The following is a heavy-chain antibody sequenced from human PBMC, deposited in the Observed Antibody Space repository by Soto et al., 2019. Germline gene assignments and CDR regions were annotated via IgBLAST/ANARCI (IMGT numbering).Heavy chain of an antibody. CDR1: GYTFTSYD. CDR2: MNPNRGNT. Sequence: QVQLVQSGAEVKKPGASVKVSCKASGYTFTSYDINWVRQATGQGLEWMGWMNPNRGNTGYAQKFQGRVTMTRNTSISTSYMELSSLRSEDTAVYYCARPRGGCTNGVCPAYYFDYWGQGTLVTVSS. D-gene: IGHD2-8*01. J-gene: IGHJ4*02. V-gene: IGHV1-8*01. CDR3: ARPRGGCTNGVCPAYYFDY.